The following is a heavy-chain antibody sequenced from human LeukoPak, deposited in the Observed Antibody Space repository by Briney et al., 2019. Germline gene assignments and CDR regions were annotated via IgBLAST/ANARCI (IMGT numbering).Heavy chain of an antibody. CDR1: GGSISGYY. Sequence: PSETLSLTCTVSGGSISGYYWTWIRQPPGMGLEWVGYIYYTGSTNYNPSLRSRVTMSVDTSKNQFSLKLTSVTAADTAVYYCARALYSGYDNLYYYGMDVWGQGTTVTVSS. J-gene: IGHJ6*02. D-gene: IGHD5-12*01. V-gene: IGHV4-59*01. CDR3: ARALYSGYDNLYYYGMDV. CDR2: IYYTGST.